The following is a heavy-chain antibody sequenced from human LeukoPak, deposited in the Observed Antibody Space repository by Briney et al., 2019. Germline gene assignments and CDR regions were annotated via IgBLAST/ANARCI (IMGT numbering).Heavy chain of an antibody. V-gene: IGHV4-39*01. CDR3: VRSGYYSALDY. D-gene: IGHD3-22*01. CDR1: GGSISSGGYY. CDR2: INHSGST. J-gene: IGHJ4*02. Sequence: SETLSLTCTVSGGSISSGGYYWSWIRQPPGKGLEWIGEINHSGSTNYNPSLKSRVTISVDTSKNQFSLKLSSVTAADTAVNYCVRSGYYSALDYWGQGTLVTVSS.